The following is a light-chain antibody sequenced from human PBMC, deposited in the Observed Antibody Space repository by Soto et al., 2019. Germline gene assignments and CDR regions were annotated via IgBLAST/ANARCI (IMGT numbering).Light chain of an antibody. V-gene: IGKV3-11*01. CDR2: DAS. CDR3: HQRSNWPFT. Sequence: DIVLTRSPATLSLSPGERATLSCRASQSVSRYLAWSQQKPGQAPRLLIYDASNRATGVPARFSGSGSGTAFTLTISSLEPEDFVVYYCHQRSNWPFTFGPGTKLDVK. J-gene: IGKJ3*01. CDR1: QSVSRY.